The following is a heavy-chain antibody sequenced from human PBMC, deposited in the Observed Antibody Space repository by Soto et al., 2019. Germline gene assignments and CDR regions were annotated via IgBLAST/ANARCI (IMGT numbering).Heavy chain of an antibody. V-gene: IGHV3-7*01. Sequence: EGSPEGSLIPSRFTFSNFWMSWVRQAPGKGLEWVANMKQDGSLKEFADSVRGRFTISRDDAQNSVYLQMNSLRAEDTAIYYCARDLPNGYFDYWGQGP. CDR2: MKQDGSLK. J-gene: IGHJ4*02. CDR1: RFTFSNFW. CDR3: ARDLPNGYFDY.